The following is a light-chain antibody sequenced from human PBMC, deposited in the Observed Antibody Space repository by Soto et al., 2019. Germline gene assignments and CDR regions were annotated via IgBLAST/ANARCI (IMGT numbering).Light chain of an antibody. J-gene: IGKJ1*01. CDR3: QQYGNSRWT. Sequence: EIVLTQSPDTLSLSPGERATLSCRASQSVSSSYLAWYQQTPGRAPRLLIYGTSNRATGIPDRFSGSGSGTDFTLTISRLEPEDFAVYYCQQYGNSRWTFGQGTKVEIK. V-gene: IGKV3-20*01. CDR1: QSVSSSY. CDR2: GTS.